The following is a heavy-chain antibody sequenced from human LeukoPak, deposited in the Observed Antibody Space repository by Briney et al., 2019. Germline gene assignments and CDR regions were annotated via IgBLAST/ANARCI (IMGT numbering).Heavy chain of an antibody. CDR1: GGSINSYY. Sequence: PSETLSLTCTVSGGSINSYYWSWIRQPPGKGLEWIGYIYYSRNTNYNPSLKSRVTISVDTSKNHSSLKLNSVTAADTAMYYCARWNYYESSRAFDIWGQGTMVTVSS. J-gene: IGHJ3*02. CDR2: IYYSRNT. CDR3: ARWNYYESSRAFDI. V-gene: IGHV4-59*01. D-gene: IGHD3-22*01.